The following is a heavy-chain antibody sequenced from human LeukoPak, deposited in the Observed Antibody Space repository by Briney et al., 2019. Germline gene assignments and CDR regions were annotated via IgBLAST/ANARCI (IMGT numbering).Heavy chain of an antibody. CDR1: GYTFTDYY. Sequence: ASVKVSCKASGYTFTDYYIHWVRRAPGQGLEWMGWIDPRSGRTRCTQKFQGRVTMTRDTSISTVYLDLSGLTFDDTAVYYCATDNYGTLDYWGQGTLVTVSS. V-gene: IGHV1-2*02. J-gene: IGHJ4*02. CDR2: IDPRSGRT. D-gene: IGHD3-16*01. CDR3: ATDNYGTLDY.